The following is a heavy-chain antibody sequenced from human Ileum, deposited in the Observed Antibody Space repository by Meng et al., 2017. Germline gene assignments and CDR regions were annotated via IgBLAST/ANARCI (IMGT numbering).Heavy chain of an antibody. CDR1: GYTFTAFY. V-gene: IGHV1-2*06. D-gene: IGHD1-26*01. J-gene: IGHJ4*02. CDR2: INPNSGDT. CDR3: ARDLRGGGSYYLSY. Sequence: QLGSEWKNPGASVKFSCKASGYTFTAFYMHWVRQALGQGLEWMGRINPNSGDTKCAQKFQGRLTMTRDTTISTAYMELSTLTSDDTAMYYCARDLRGGGSYYLSYWGQGTLVTVSS.